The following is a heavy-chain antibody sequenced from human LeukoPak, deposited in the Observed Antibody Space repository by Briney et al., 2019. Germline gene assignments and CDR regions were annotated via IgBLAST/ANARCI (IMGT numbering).Heavy chain of an antibody. CDR2: MNPNSGNT. V-gene: IGHV1-8*01. D-gene: IGHD2-15*01. CDR3: AREYCSGGSCDESMDV. Sequence: ASVKVSCKASGYTFTSYDINWVRQATGQGLEWMGWMNPNSGNTGYAQKFQGRVTMTRNTSISTAYMELSSLRSEDTAVYYCAREYCSGGSCDESMDVWGKGTTVTVSS. J-gene: IGHJ6*03. CDR1: GYTFTSYD.